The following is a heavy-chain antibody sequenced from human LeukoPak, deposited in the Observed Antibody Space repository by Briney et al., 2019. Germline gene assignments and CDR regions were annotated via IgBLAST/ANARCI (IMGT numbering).Heavy chain of an antibody. J-gene: IGHJ6*03. CDR1: GYTFTSYD. CDR3: ATGLSLEPEYYYYYYMDV. Sequence: ASVKVSCKASGYTFTSYDINWVRQATGQGLEWMGWMNPNSGNTGYAQKFQGRVTMTRNTSISTAYMELSSLRSEDTAVYYCATGLSLEPEYYYYYYMDVWGKGTTVTVSS. CDR2: MNPNSGNT. V-gene: IGHV1-8*01. D-gene: IGHD3-3*01.